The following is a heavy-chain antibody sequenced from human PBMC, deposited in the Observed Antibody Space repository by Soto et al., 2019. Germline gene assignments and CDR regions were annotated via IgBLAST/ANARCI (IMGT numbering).Heavy chain of an antibody. CDR2: IWYDGSNK. Sequence: QVQLVESGGGVVQPGRSLRLSCAASGFIFSSYGMHWVRQAPGKGLEWVAVIWYDGSNKYYADSVKGRFIISRDNSKNKLYLRMNGLSAEDTAVYYCARRAGSAHVGYWGQGTLVTVSS. D-gene: IGHD2-15*01. J-gene: IGHJ4*02. CDR1: GFIFSSYG. V-gene: IGHV3-33*01. CDR3: ARRAGSAHVGY.